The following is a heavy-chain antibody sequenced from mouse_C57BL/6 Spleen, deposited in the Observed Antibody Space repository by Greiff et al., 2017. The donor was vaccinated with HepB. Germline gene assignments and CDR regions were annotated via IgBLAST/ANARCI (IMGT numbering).Heavy chain of an antibody. CDR2: INPNNGGT. CDR1: GYTFTDYY. V-gene: IGHV1-26*01. D-gene: IGHD1-1*01. J-gene: IGHJ4*01. CDR3: ARSLTRAMDY. Sequence: VQLQQSGPELVKPGASVKISCKASGYTFTDYYMNWVKQSHGKSLEWIGDINPNNGGTSYTQKFKGKATLTVDKSSSTAYMELRSLTSEDSAVYYCARSLTRAMDYWGQGTSVTVSS.